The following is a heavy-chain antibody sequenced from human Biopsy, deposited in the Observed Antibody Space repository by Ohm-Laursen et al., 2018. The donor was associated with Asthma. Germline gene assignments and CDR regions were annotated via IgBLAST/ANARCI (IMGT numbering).Heavy chain of an antibody. J-gene: IGHJ2*01. V-gene: IGHV4-39*01. CDR2: VFYTGIT. Sequence: SDTLSLTCTISGFSMDTNSYFWGWIRQPPGKGLEWIGGVFYTGITYYSPSLESRVTMSVDTSKSQFFLEVNSVTAPDTAVYYCARHPNNGDYSYWYFDLWGRGTLVTVSS. D-gene: IGHD4-17*01. CDR1: GFSMDTNSYF. CDR3: ARHPNNGDYSYWYFDL.